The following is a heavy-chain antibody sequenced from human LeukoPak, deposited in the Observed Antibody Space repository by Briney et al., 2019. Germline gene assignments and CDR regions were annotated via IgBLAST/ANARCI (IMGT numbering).Heavy chain of an antibody. Sequence: PSETLSLTCTVSGGSISSSSYYWGWIPQPPGKGLEWTGSIYYSGSTYYNPSLKSRVTISVDTSKNQFSLKLSSVTAADTAVYYCARGEGSYWYYFDYWGQGTPVTVSS. D-gene: IGHD1-26*01. CDR3: ARGEGSYWYYFDY. CDR2: IYYSGST. J-gene: IGHJ4*02. V-gene: IGHV4-39*01. CDR1: GGSISSSSYY.